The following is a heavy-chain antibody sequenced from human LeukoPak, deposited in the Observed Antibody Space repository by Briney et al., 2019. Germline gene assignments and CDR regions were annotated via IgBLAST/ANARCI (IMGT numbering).Heavy chain of an antibody. D-gene: IGHD3-10*01. V-gene: IGHV3-15*01. CDR3: TSDPGLGGLNSDAFDM. CDR1: GFTFSSAW. J-gene: IGHJ3*02. Sequence: GGSLRLSCAASGFTFSSAWMSWVRQAPGKGLEWVGRVSSKTDGGTSDYAGAVEGRFTIWRDDSTNTLFLQMNSLKTEDTAKYYCTSDPGLGGLNSDAFDMWGQGTLVTVSS. CDR2: VSSKTDGGTS.